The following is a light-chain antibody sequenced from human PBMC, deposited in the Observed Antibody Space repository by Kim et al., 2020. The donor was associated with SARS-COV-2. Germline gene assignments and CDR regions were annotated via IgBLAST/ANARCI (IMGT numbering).Light chain of an antibody. CDR1: QSIGTW. Sequence: LSASVGDRVTITCRASQSIGTWLVWYQQKPGKAPNLLIYDASRLESGVPSRFSGSGSGTEFTLTISSLQPDDSATYYCQQYSSYSTFGQGTKLEI. CDR2: DAS. J-gene: IGKJ2*01. CDR3: QQYSSYST. V-gene: IGKV1-5*01.